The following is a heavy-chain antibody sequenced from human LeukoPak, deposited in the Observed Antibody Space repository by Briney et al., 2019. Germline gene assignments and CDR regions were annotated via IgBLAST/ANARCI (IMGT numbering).Heavy chain of an antibody. CDR2: INWNGGST. CDR3: ARVNYYYDSSGSYEFDY. Sequence: GGSLRLSCAASGFTFDDYGMSWVRQAPGKGLEWVSGINWNGGSTGCADSVKGRFTISRDNAKNSLYLQMNSLRAEDTALYYCARVNYYYDSSGSYEFDYWGQGTLVTVSS. CDR1: GFTFDDYG. V-gene: IGHV3-20*04. D-gene: IGHD3-22*01. J-gene: IGHJ4*02.